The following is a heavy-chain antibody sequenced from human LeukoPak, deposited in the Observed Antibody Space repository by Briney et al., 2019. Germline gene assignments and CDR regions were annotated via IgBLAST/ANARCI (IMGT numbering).Heavy chain of an antibody. J-gene: IGHJ4*02. CDR2: GDYSGGT. CDR3: ARRDIAAGEDY. CDR1: GGSISSYY. V-gene: IGHV4-59*08. D-gene: IGHD6-13*01. Sequence: PSETLSLTCTVSGGSISSYYWSWIRQPPGKGLEWIASGDYSGGTYYNPSLKSRVTISVDTSKNQFSLKLSSVTAADTAVYYCARRDIAAGEDYWGQGTLVTVSS.